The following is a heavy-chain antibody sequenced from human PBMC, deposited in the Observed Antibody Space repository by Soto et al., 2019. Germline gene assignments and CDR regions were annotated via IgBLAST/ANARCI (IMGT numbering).Heavy chain of an antibody. CDR1: GFTFDDYA. J-gene: IGHJ4*02. Sequence: EVQLVESGGGLVQPGRSLRHSCAASGFTFDDYAMHWVRQAPGKGLEWVSGISWNSGSIGYADSVKGRFTISRDNAKNSLYLQMNSLRVEDTALYYCAKDTTPQPSGYDSQFDYWGQGTLVTVSS. D-gene: IGHD5-12*01. V-gene: IGHV3-9*01. CDR2: ISWNSGSI. CDR3: AKDTTPQPSGYDSQFDY.